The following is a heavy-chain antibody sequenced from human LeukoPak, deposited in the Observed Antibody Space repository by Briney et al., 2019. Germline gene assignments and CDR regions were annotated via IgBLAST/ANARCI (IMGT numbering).Heavy chain of an antibody. J-gene: IGHJ2*01. Sequence: GGSLRLSCAASGFTFSTYSINWVRQAPGKGLEWVSSISSGSSYIYYADSVKGRFTISRDNAKNSLYLQMNSLRAEDTAVYYCARSTWLRGDLWGRGTLVTVSS. V-gene: IGHV3-21*01. CDR2: ISSGSSYI. D-gene: IGHD5-12*01. CDR1: GFTFSTYS. CDR3: ARSTWLRGDL.